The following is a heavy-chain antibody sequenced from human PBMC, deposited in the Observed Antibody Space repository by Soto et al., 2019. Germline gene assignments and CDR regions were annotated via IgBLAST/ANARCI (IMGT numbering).Heavy chain of an antibody. D-gene: IGHD6-19*01. CDR3: AREVGAVAIRGGMDV. V-gene: IGHV1-2*02. J-gene: IGHJ6*02. CDR1: GYTFTSYY. CDR2: INPNSGGT. Sequence: QVQLVQSGAEVKKPGASVKVSCKASGYTFTSYYMHWVRQAPGQGLEWMGWINPNSGGTNYAQKFQGRVTMTRDTSISTAYMELSRLRSDDTAVYYCAREVGAVAIRGGMDVWGQGTTVTVSS.